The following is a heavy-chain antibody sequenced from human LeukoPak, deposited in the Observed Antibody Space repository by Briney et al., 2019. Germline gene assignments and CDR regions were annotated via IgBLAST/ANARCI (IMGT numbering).Heavy chain of an antibody. J-gene: IGHJ3*02. D-gene: IGHD5-12*01. Sequence: PGRSLSLSCAASGFTFSTYAMHWVRQAPGKGLEWVAVIWYDRTNKYYADSVKGRFTISRHNSKNTLYLQMNSLRAEDTAVYYCARDDSGFDAFDIWGQGTMATVSS. V-gene: IGHV3-33*01. CDR1: GFTFSTYA. CDR2: IWYDRTNK. CDR3: ARDDSGFDAFDI.